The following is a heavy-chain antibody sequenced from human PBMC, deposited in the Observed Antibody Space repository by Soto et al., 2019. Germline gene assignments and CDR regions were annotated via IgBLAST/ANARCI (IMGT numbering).Heavy chain of an antibody. J-gene: IGHJ4*02. V-gene: IGHV3-11*01. CDR1: GFAFSDHY. Sequence: PGGSLRLSCTASGFAFSDHYMSWIRQAPGKGLEWLSYISSSGSTVYYTDSVKGRFTISRDNAKNSLYLQLNSLRGEDTAVYYCARDQRNYYGSGSYLDYWGQGTLVTVSS. D-gene: IGHD3-10*01. CDR3: ARDQRNYYGSGSYLDY. CDR2: ISSSGSTV.